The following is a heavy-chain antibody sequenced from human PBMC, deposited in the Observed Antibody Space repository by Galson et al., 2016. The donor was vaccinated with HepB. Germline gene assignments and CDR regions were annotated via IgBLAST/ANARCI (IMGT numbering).Heavy chain of an antibody. Sequence: QSGAEVKKSGESLKISCKGSGYSFTRYWIAWVRQMPGKGLEWMGSIYPGDSDTRYSPFFQGQVTIPADKSISSAYVQWSSLKASDNAMYYCARLTMIDGNDYWSQGTLVTVSS. J-gene: IGHJ4*02. V-gene: IGHV5-51*01. D-gene: IGHD3-22*01. CDR2: IYPGDSDT. CDR1: GYSFTRYW. CDR3: ARLTMIDGNDY.